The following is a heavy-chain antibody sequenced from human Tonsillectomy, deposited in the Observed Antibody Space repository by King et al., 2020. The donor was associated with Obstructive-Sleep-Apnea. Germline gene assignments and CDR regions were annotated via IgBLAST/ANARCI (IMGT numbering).Heavy chain of an antibody. CDR1: CLTKKSSA. CDR3: ATGFTTAY. Sequence: LSISYAVFCLTKKSSAMSWFRQSPGKGLEWVSAINGSGDNSKYADSVKGRFTISRDNSKNTLYLQMNSLRAEDTALYYCATGFTTAYWGQGPLVTVSS. V-gene: IGHV3-23*01. CDR2: INGSGDNS. J-gene: IGHJ4*02. D-gene: IGHD2/OR15-2a*01.